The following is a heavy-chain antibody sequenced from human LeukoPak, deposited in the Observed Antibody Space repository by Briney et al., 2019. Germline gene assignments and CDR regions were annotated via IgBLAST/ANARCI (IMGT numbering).Heavy chain of an antibody. Sequence: GSVRGYAISCVRQANGQGLEWMGGIIPIFGTANYAQKFQGRVTITADKSTSTAYMELSSLRSEDTAVYYCARNSQSPPIVVVPAAVYYYYGMTSGAKGPRSPSPQ. CDR1: GSVRGYA. D-gene: IGHD2-2*01. CDR2: IIPIFGTA. J-gene: IGHJ6*04. CDR3: ARNSQSPPIVVVPAAVYYYYGMTS. V-gene: IGHV1-69*06.